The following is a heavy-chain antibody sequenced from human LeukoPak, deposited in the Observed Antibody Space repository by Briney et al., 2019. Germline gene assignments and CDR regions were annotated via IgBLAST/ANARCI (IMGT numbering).Heavy chain of an antibody. D-gene: IGHD1-26*01. V-gene: IGHV4-34*01. CDR3: ARGQGATVPQVGKSWFDP. J-gene: IGHJ5*02. CDR1: IDSVTKYY. CDR2: VNDSGGT. Sequence: SETLSLTCAVYIDSVTKYYWNWISQNPGKGLEWIGEVNDSGGTNINPSLRSRVILSVETSKDQLSLKLISVTARNTAVYYGARGQGATVPQVGKSWFDPWGQGTRVIVSS.